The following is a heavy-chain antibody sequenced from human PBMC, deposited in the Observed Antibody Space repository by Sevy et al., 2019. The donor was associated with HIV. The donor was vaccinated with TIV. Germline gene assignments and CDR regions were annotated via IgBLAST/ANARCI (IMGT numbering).Heavy chain of an antibody. CDR2: ISSGGSFI. J-gene: IGHJ4*02. CDR3: AGDGGRSHYIFGKLDY. CDR1: GFTFSYYS. V-gene: IGHV3-21*06. D-gene: IGHD3-3*02. Sequence: GGSLRLSCAASGFTFSYYSLTWVRQAPGKGLEWVSSISSGGSFIYYADSVKGRFTISRDSAKSLLYLQMNSLGVEDTVFYYCAGDGGRSHYIFGKLDYWGQGTLVTVSS.